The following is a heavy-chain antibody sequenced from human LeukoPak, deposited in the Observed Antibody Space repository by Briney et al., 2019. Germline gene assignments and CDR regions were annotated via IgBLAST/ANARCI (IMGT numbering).Heavy chain of an antibody. D-gene: IGHD6-19*01. J-gene: IGHJ4*02. CDR3: AKDISGDLYGGWSFDY. CDR2: ISWNSGSI. V-gene: IGHV3-9*01. Sequence: GGSLRLSCAASGFTFDDYAMHWVRKAPGKGLEWVSGISWNSGSISYADSVKGRFTISRDNAKNSLYLQMNSLRAEDTALYYCAKDISGDLYGGWSFDYWGQGTLVTVSS. CDR1: GFTFDDYA.